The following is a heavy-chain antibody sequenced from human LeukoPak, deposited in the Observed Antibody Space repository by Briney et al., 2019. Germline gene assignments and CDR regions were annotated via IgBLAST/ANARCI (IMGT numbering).Heavy chain of an antibody. CDR2: INHSGST. V-gene: IGHV4-34*01. Sequence: SETLSLTCAVYGGSFSGYYWSWIRQPPGKGLKWIGEINHSGSTNYNPSLRRRVTISVDTSKNQFLLKLSSVSAADTAVYYCARRRYAFDIWGQGTMVTVSS. J-gene: IGHJ3*02. CDR3: ARRRYAFDI. CDR1: GGSFSGYY.